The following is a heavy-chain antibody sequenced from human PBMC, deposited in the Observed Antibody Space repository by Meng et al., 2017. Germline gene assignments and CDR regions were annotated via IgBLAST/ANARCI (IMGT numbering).Heavy chain of an antibody. J-gene: IGHJ4*02. CDR2: INTNTGNP. V-gene: IGHV7-4-1*02. Sequence: QLQLVQTGSEMKKPGASVQVSRKASAYTVTSYAMNWVRQAPGQGLEWMGWINTNTGNPTYAKGFTGRFVFSLDTSVSTAYLQISSLKAEDTAVYYCARRYYYDSSGYYFYVFGYWGQGTLVTVSS. D-gene: IGHD3-22*01. CDR1: AYTVTSYA. CDR3: ARRYYYDSSGYYFYVFGY.